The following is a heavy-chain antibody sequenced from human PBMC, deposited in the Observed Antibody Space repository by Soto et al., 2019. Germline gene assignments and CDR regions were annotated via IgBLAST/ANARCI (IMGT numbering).Heavy chain of an antibody. V-gene: IGHV3-23*01. CDR3: SKIRDTNMDMNFAY. Sequence: APLSLSSEASGFTFSTYAMSWVRQVPGKGMEWVSTLGGSSGIPYYADSVKGRFTIARDISKNTLYLQMNSLRAEDTAVYFCSKIRDTNMDMNFAYCRERPVVTVSS. J-gene: IGHJ4*02. CDR2: LGGSSGIP. D-gene: IGHD5-18*01. CDR1: GFTFSTYA.